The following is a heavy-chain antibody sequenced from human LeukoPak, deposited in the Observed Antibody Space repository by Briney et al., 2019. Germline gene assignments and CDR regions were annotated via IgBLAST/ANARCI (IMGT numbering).Heavy chain of an antibody. V-gene: IGHV5-51*01. CDR3: ASSLGIYDSSGYRVFDY. D-gene: IGHD3-22*01. CDR2: IYPGDPYT. J-gene: IGHJ4*02. Sequence: GESLKISCKGSGYSFTSYWIGWVRQMPGKGLEWMGIIYPGDPYTRYSPSFQGQVTISADKSISTAYLQWSSLKASDTAMYYCASSLGIYDSSGYRVFDYWGQGTLVTVSS. CDR1: GYSFTSYW.